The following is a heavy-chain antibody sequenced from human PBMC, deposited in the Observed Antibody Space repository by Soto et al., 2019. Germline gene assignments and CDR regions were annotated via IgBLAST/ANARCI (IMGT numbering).Heavy chain of an antibody. CDR3: AKVHSPFSPQLPYDYSGGRELDYYYYYMDV. J-gene: IGHJ6*03. CDR1: GFTFDDYA. D-gene: IGHD3-16*01. V-gene: IGHV3-9*01. Sequence: GGSLRLSCAASGFTFDDYAMHWVRQAPGKGLEWVSGISWNSGSIGYADSVKGRFTISRDNAKNSLYLQMNCLRAEDNALYYCAKVHSPFSPQLPYDYSGGRELDYYYYYMDVWGKGTTVTVSS. CDR2: ISWNSGSI.